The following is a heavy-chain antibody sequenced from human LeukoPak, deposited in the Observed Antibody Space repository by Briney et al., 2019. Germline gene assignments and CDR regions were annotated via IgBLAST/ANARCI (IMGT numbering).Heavy chain of an antibody. J-gene: IGHJ6*03. D-gene: IGHD3-10*01. V-gene: IGHV3-53*01. Sequence: GGSLRLSCAASGFTVSSNYMSWVRQAPGKGLEWVSVIYSGGSTYYADSVTGRFTISRGNSKNTLYLQMNSLRADDTAVYYCASGSGSYRTPYYYMDVWGTGTTVTVSS. CDR1: GFTVSSNY. CDR3: ASGSGSYRTPYYYMDV. CDR2: IYSGGST.